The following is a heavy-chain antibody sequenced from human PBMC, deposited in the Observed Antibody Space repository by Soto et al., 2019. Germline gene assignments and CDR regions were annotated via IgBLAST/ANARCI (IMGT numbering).Heavy chain of an antibody. CDR2: INHSGST. Sequence: PSETLSLTCAVYGGSFSGYYWSWIRQPPGKGLEWIGEINHSGSTNYNPSLKSRVTISVDTSKNQFSLKLSSVTAADTAVYYCARGRRPNYYYYGMDAWGQGTTVTV. J-gene: IGHJ6*02. V-gene: IGHV4-34*01. CDR3: ARGRRPNYYYYGMDA. CDR1: GGSFSGYY.